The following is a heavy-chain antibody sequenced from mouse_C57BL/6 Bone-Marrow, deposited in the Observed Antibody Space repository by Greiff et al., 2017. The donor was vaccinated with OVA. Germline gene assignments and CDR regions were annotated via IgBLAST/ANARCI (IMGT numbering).Heavy chain of an antibody. V-gene: IGHV1-55*01. CDR1: GYTFTSYW. D-gene: IGHD1-1*01. Sequence: QVQLQQPGAELVKPGASVKMSCKASGYTFTSYWITWVKQRPGQGLEWIGDIYPGSGSTNYNEKFKSKATLTVDTSSSTAYMQLSSLTSEVSAVYYCARGRHYYCSSYVYYFDYWGQGTTLTVSS. CDR3: ARGRHYYCSSYVYYFDY. CDR2: IYPGSGST. J-gene: IGHJ2*01.